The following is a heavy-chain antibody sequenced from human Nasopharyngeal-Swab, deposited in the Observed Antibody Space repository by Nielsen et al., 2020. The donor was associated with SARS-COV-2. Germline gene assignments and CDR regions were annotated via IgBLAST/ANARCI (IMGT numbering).Heavy chain of an antibody. D-gene: IGHD1-7*01. CDR2: IYYSGST. J-gene: IGHJ5*02. Sequence: WIRQPPGKGLEWIGYIYYSGSTNYNPSLKSRVTISVDTSKNQFSLKLSSVTAADTAVYYCARGGPGLELFSRFDPWGQGTLVTASS. V-gene: IGHV4-59*01. CDR3: ARGGPGLELFSRFDP.